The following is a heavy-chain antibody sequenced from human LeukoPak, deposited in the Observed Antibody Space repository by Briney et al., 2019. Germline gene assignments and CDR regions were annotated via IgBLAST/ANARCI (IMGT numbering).Heavy chain of an antibody. CDR2: IRYDGSNK. Sequence: GGSLRLSCAASGFTFSSYGMHWVRQAPGKGLEWVAFIRYDGSNKYYADSVKGRFTISRDNAKNSLYLQMNSLRAEDTAVYYCARGTGYSGYDWVFDYWGQGTLVTVSS. CDR1: GFTFSSYG. D-gene: IGHD5-12*01. CDR3: ARGTGYSGYDWVFDY. J-gene: IGHJ4*02. V-gene: IGHV3-30*02.